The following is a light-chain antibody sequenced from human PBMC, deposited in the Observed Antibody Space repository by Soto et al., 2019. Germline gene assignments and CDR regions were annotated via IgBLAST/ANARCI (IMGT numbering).Light chain of an antibody. CDR2: DAS. CDR1: QSISRY. V-gene: IGKV3-11*01. CDR3: QQRYDWPLT. Sequence: EIVLTQSPATLSLSPGETATLSCRASQSISRYLAWYQQKPGQAPRLLVSDASNRATGIPARFSGSGSGTEFTLTISSLEPEDFAVYYCQQRYDWPLTFGGGTKVEI. J-gene: IGKJ4*01.